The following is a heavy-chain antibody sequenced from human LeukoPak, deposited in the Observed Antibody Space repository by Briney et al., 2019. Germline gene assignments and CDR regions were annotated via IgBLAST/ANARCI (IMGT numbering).Heavy chain of an antibody. D-gene: IGHD3-9*01. Sequence: PGRSLRLSCAASGFTFSSYGMHWVRQAPGKGLEWVAVIWYDGSNKYYADSVKGRFTISRDNSKNTLYLQMNSLRAEDTAVYYCAREGSTYYDILTGYFHFDYWGQGALVIVSS. J-gene: IGHJ4*02. CDR1: GFTFSSYG. CDR3: AREGSTYYDILTGYFHFDY. V-gene: IGHV3-33*01. CDR2: IWYDGSNK.